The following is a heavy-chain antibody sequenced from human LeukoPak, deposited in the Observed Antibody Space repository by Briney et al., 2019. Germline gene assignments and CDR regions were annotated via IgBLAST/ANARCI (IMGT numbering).Heavy chain of an antibody. CDR2: IYYSGST. V-gene: IGHV4-59*01. Sequence: SETLSLTFTVSGGSISGYFWSWIRQPPGKGLEWIGYIYYSGSTNYNPSLKSRVTISVDTSKNQFSLRVSSVTAADTAVYYCARQFYALYGMDVWGQGTTVTVSS. CDR3: ARQFYALYGMDV. CDR1: GGSISGYF. J-gene: IGHJ6*02. D-gene: IGHD2/OR15-2a*01.